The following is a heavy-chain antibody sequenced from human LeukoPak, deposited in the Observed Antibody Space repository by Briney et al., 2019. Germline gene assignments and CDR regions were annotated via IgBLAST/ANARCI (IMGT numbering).Heavy chain of an antibody. D-gene: IGHD2-2*02. J-gene: IGHJ4*02. CDR3: ARVGGYCSSTSCYTLRDYFDY. Sequence: PSETLSLTCTVSGGSISSYYWSWIRQPPGKGLEWIGYIYYSGSTNYNPSLKSRVTISVDTSKNQFSLKLSSVTAADTAVYYCARVGGYCSSTSCYTLRDYFDYWGQGTLVTVSS. CDR2: IYYSGST. CDR1: GGSISSYY. V-gene: IGHV4-59*12.